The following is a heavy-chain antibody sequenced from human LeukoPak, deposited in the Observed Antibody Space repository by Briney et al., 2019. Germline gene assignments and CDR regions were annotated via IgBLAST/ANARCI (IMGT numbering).Heavy chain of an antibody. D-gene: IGHD2-2*01. Sequence: ASVKVSCKASGYTFSSYGISWVRQAPGQGLEWMGWISAYNGNTNYAQMVKGRVTMTTDTSTSTAHMEVRSLRSDYTAMYYCARDVGDIVTVPSAISVPWGQGTLVTVSS. J-gene: IGHJ5*02. V-gene: IGHV1-18*01. CDR1: GYTFSSYG. CDR2: ISAYNGNT. CDR3: ARDVGDIVTVPSAISVP.